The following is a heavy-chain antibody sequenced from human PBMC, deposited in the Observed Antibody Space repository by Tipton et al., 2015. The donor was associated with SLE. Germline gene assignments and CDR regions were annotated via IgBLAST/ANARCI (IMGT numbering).Heavy chain of an antibody. Sequence: TLSLTCTVSGGSIRSSSYYWGWIRQPPGKGLEWVGSIYYSGSTYYNPSLKSRVTISVDTSKNQFSLKLSSVTAADTAVYYCARHEGVATIPYFDYWGQGTLVTVSS. CDR2: IYYSGST. J-gene: IGHJ4*02. V-gene: IGHV4-39*07. CDR1: GGSIRSSSYY. CDR3: ARHEGVATIPYFDY. D-gene: IGHD5-12*01.